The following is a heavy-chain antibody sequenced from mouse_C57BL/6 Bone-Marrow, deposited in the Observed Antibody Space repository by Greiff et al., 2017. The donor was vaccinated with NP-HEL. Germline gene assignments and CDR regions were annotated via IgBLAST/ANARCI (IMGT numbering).Heavy chain of an antibody. CDR2: IYPRSGNT. Sequence: VQLRESGAELARPGASVKLSCKASGYTFTSYGISWVKQRTGQGLEWIGEIYPRSGNTYYNEKFKGKATLTADKSSSTAYMELRSLTSEDSAVYFCARKGVYGSSFFWYFDVWGTGTTVTVSS. V-gene: IGHV1-81*01. J-gene: IGHJ1*03. D-gene: IGHD1-1*01. CDR1: GYTFTSYG. CDR3: ARKGVYGSSFFWYFDV.